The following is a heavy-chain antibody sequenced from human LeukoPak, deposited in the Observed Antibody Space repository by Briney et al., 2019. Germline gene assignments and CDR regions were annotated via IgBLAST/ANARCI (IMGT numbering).Heavy chain of an antibody. Sequence: GGSLILSCAASGFTFSTYAMSWVRQAPGKGLEWVSTISGSGANTYYADSVRGRFTISRDNSKNTLYLHMNSLRAEDTAVYCCAKERAGYTNPYYFDYWGQGTLVTVSS. CDR2: ISGSGANT. J-gene: IGHJ4*02. D-gene: IGHD3-16*02. CDR3: AKERAGYTNPYYFDY. CDR1: GFTFSTYA. V-gene: IGHV3-23*01.